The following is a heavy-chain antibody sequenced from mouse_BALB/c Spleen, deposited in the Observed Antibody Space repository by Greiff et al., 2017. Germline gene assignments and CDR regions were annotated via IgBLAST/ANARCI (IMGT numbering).Heavy chain of an antibody. J-gene: IGHJ4*01. CDR2: ISNLAYSI. V-gene: IGHV5-15*02. CDR1: GFTFSDYG. Sequence: EVQGVESGGGLVQPGGSRKLSCAASGFTFSDYGMAWVRQAPGKGPEWVAFISNLAYSIYYADTVTGRFTISRENAKNTLYLEMSSLRSEDTAMYYCARGRGNDVDAMDYWGQGTSVTVSS. CDR3: ARGRGNDVDAMDY. D-gene: IGHD2-2*01.